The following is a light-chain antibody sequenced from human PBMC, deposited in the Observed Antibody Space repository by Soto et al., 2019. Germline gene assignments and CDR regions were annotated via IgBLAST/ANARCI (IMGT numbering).Light chain of an antibody. CDR2: GNS. J-gene: IGLJ2*01. Sequence: QPVLTQPPSVSGAPGQGVTISCTGSSSNIGTDYDVHWYQQLPGTAPKLLIYGNSHRPSGVPDRFSGSKSGTSASLAITGLHADDEADYYCQSYDTSLSVVVFGGGTQLTVL. V-gene: IGLV1-40*01. CDR1: SSNIGTDYD. CDR3: QSYDTSLSVVV.